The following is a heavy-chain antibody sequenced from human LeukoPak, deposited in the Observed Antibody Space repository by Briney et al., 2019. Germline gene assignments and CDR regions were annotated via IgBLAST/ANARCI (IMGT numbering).Heavy chain of an antibody. D-gene: IGHD3-16*01. J-gene: IGHJ4*02. CDR2: ISYGGTST. CDR1: GISLSPSG. CDR3: VRGHGGRNYA. V-gene: IGHV3-21*01. Sequence: GGSLRLSCVTSGISLSPSGLNWVRQAPGKGLEWVSSISYGGTSTYYADSVRGRFTVSRDDAKNSFYLQMNSLRAGDTALYYCVRGHGGRNYAGGQGIKVPVPS.